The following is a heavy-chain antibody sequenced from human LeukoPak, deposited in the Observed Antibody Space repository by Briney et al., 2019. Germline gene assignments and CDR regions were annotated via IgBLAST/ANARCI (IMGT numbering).Heavy chain of an antibody. CDR2: INPNSGGT. Sequence: ASVKVSCKASGYTFTGYYMHWVRQAPGQGLEWMGWINPNSGGTNYAQKFQGRVTMTRDTSISTAYMELSRLRSDDTAVYYCASGGGSLHASRIVVVPAAVLFFDYWGQETLVTVSS. CDR3: ASGGGSLHASRIVVVPAAVLFFDY. D-gene: IGHD2-2*01. CDR1: GYTFTGYY. V-gene: IGHV1-2*02. J-gene: IGHJ4*02.